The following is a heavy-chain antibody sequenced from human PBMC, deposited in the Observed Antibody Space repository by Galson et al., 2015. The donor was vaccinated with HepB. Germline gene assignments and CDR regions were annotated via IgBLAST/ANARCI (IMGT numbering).Heavy chain of an antibody. V-gene: IGHV3-73*01. D-gene: IGHD3-22*01. J-gene: IGHJ4*02. CDR1: GFTFSGSA. CDR3: TRLYYYDSSGYYSDDY. Sequence: SLRLSCAASGFTFSGSAMHWVRQASGKGLEWVGRIRSKANSYATAYAASVKGRFTISRDDSKNTAYLQMNSLKTEDTAVYYCTRLYYYDSSGYYSDDYWGQGTLVTVSS. CDR2: IRSKANSYAT.